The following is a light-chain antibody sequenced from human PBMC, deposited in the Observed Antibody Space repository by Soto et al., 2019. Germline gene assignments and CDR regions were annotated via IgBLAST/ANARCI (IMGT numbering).Light chain of an antibody. J-gene: IGKJ1*01. CDR2: DTS. V-gene: IGKV3-15*01. Sequence: EIVMTQSPATLSVSPGERATLSCRASQSVTSNLAWYQQKPGRAPRLLIYDTSTRATGVPARFSGSGSGTEFTLTISNLQAEDSAVYHCHQYSNTFRTFGQGTKVEIK. CDR1: QSVTSN. CDR3: HQYSNTFRT.